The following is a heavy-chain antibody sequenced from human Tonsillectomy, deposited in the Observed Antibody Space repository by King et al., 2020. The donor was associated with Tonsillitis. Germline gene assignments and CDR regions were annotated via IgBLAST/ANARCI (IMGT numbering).Heavy chain of an antibody. CDR1: GFRFSEYW. CDR3: ARDESPGSGSSWYDALDV. J-gene: IGHJ3*01. V-gene: IGHV3-7*01. D-gene: IGHD3-3*01. Sequence: VQLVESGGGLVQPGGSLRLSCAASGFRFSEYWMTWARQVPGKGLEWVANIRKDGSQRHYVDSVKGRFTISRDNAKNLLYLQMDSLRAEDTALYYCARDESPGSGSSWYDALDVWGQGTMVSVSS. CDR2: IRKDGSQR.